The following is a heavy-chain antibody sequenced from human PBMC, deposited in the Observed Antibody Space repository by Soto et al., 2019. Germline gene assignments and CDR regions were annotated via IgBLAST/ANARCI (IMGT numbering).Heavy chain of an antibody. D-gene: IGHD3-10*01. Sequence: SVTVSCQGSGGSFSSDASSWVRQAAGQGQEWMGGIIPIFGTANYAQKFQGRVTITADESTSTAYMELSSLRSEDTAVYYCARGYGSGSYYNPYYYGMDVWGQGTTVTVSS. J-gene: IGHJ6*02. CDR2: IIPIFGTA. V-gene: IGHV1-69*13. CDR3: ARGYGSGSYYNPYYYGMDV. CDR1: GGSFSSDA.